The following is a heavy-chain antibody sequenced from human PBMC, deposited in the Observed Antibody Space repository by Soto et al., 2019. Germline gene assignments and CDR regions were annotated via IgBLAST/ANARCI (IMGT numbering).Heavy chain of an antibody. CDR3: ARRLVD. J-gene: IGHJ4*02. D-gene: IGHD2-21*01. CDR1: GGSISNGGYY. Sequence: QVQLQESGPGLVKPSQTLSLTCTVSGGSISNGGYYWNWIRQHPGKGLEWIGYIYSSGCAYYNPSLKSRVTISVDTSKSQFSLKLSSVTAADTAVYYCARRLVDWGQGTLVTVSS. CDR2: IYSSGCA. V-gene: IGHV4-31*03.